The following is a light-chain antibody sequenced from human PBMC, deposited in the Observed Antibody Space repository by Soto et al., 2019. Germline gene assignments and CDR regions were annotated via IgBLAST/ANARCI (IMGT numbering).Light chain of an antibody. CDR2: KAS. V-gene: IGKV1-5*03. CDR1: QTISSW. Sequence: DIQMTQSPSTLSGSVGDRVTITCGASQTISSWLAWYQQKPGKAPKLLIYKASTLKSGVPSRFSSSRSATELTLTITTLQPDDFATYYCQHYNSYSEAFGQGTKVDIK. CDR3: QHYNSYSEA. J-gene: IGKJ1*01.